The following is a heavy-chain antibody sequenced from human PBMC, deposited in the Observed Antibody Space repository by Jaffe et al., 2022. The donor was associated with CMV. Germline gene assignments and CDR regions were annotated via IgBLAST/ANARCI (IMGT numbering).Heavy chain of an antibody. J-gene: IGHJ4*02. Sequence: EVQLVESGGGLVQPGGSLRLSCAASGFTFSDSWMSWVRQAPGKGLEWVANIKPDGSEMAYVDSVKGRFTLSRDNAKNSLFLQMNSLGAEDTAVYYCARGPFWGQGTLVTVSS. V-gene: IGHV3-7*01. CDR2: IKPDGSEM. CDR1: GFTFSDSW. CDR3: ARGPF.